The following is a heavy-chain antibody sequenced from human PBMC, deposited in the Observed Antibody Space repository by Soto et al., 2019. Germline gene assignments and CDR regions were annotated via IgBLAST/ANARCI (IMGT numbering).Heavy chain of an antibody. CDR2: IKSSTDGGTA. Sequence: EVQLVESGGGFVESGGSLTLSCAASRFSFKDAWMTCVRQAPGKGLEWVGRIKSSTDGGTADYGAAVKGRFTMSRDGAKDTMYLHMDGLKREDTGVYYCTSFCQLRVRLLDYWGPGTQVNVSS. CDR1: RFSFKDAW. J-gene: IGHJ4*02. CDR3: TSFCQLRVRLLDY. V-gene: IGHV3-15*07. D-gene: IGHD4-17*01.